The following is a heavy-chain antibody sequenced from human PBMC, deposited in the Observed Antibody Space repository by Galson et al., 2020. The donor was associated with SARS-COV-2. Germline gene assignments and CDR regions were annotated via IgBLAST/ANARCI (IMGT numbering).Heavy chain of an antibody. CDR1: GFTFSSYS. V-gene: IGHV3-48*02. Sequence: GGSLRLSCAVSGFTFSSYSMNWVRQAPGKGLEWVSYISSSSSTIYYADSVKGRFTISRDNATNSLYLQMNSLRDEDTAVYYCASVHYVDYFITYYYYYGMDVWGQGTTVTVSS. CDR3: ASVHYVDYFITYYYYYGMDV. CDR2: ISSSSSTI. D-gene: IGHD4-17*01. J-gene: IGHJ6*02.